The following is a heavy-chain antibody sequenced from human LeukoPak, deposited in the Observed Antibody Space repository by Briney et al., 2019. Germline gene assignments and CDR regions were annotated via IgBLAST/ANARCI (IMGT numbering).Heavy chain of an antibody. CDR1: GFTFSSYV. Sequence: GRSLRLSCAASGFTFSSYVMHWVRQAPGKGLEWVAIISYDGSNEYYADSVKGRFTISRDNAKNSLYLQMNSLRAEDTAVYYCAELGITMIGGVWGKGTTVTISS. CDR2: ISYDGSNE. CDR3: AELGITMIGGV. V-gene: IGHV3-30*04. J-gene: IGHJ6*04. D-gene: IGHD3-10*02.